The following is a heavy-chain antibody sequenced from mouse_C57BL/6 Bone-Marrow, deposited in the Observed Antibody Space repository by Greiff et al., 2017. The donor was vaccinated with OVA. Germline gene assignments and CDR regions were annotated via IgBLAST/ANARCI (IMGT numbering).Heavy chain of an antibody. CDR1: GFSLTSYG. V-gene: IGHV2-2*01. D-gene: IGHD4-1*01. J-gene: IGHJ2*01. CDR3: ARNPGTGGGNDFDY. Sequence: VQLQQSGPGLVQPSQSLSITCTVSGFSLTSYGVHWVRQSPGKGLEWLGVIWSGGSTDYNAAFISRLSTSKDNSKSQVFFKMNSLQADDTAIYYCARNPGTGGGNDFDYWGQGTTLTVSS. CDR2: IWSGGST.